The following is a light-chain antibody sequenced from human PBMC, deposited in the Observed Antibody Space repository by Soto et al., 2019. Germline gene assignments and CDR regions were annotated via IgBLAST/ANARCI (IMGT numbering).Light chain of an antibody. CDR2: KAS. V-gene: IGKV1-5*03. CDR1: QSISSW. J-gene: IGKJ1*01. Sequence: DIQMTQSPSTLSASVGDRVTITCRASQSISSWLAWYQQKPGKAPKLLIYKASSLESGVPSRFSGSASGTEFTLTISSLQPDDFATYYCQQYNSYPCTFGQGTKVEIK. CDR3: QQYNSYPCT.